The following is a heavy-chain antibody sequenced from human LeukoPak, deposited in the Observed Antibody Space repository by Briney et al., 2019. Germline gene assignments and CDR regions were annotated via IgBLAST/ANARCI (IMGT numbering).Heavy chain of an antibody. D-gene: IGHD2-21*02. V-gene: IGHV3-30*18. J-gene: IGHJ4*02. Sequence: PGGSLRLSCTVSGFIFSSNGINWVRQAPGKGLVWVAGISYDGSEKYYADSVKGRFTISRDNSKNTVYLQMSSLETEDTAVYYCAKDLLAVTAPKAYFDFWGQGTLVTVSS. CDR1: GFIFSSNG. CDR3: AKDLLAVTAPKAYFDF. CDR2: ISYDGSEK.